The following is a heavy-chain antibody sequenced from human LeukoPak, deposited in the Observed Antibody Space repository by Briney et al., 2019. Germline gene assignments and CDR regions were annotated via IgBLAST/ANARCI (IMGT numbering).Heavy chain of an antibody. CDR3: ATALSTVTTPYYGMDV. V-gene: IGHV1-24*01. CDR2: FDPEDGET. Sequence: GASVKVSCKVSGYTLTELSMHWVRQAPGKRLERMGGFDPEDGETIYAQKFQGRVTMTEDTSTDTAYMELSSLRSEDTAVYYCATALSTVTTPYYGMDVWGQGTTVTVSS. D-gene: IGHD4-17*01. CDR1: GYTLTELS. J-gene: IGHJ6*02.